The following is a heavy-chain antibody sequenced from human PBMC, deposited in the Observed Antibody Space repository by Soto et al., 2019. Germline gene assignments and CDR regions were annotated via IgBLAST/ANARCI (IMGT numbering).Heavy chain of an antibody. CDR2: ISGSGGST. J-gene: IGHJ4*02. D-gene: IGHD5-18*01. CDR1: GFTFSSYA. Sequence: EVQLLESGGGLVQPGGSLRLSCAASGFTFSSYAMSWVRQAPGKGLEWVSAISGSGGSTYYADSVKGRFTISRDNSKNTLYLQMNSMRDEDTAVYYCAKDQRWIQLWLFDYWGQGTLVTVSS. V-gene: IGHV3-23*01. CDR3: AKDQRWIQLWLFDY.